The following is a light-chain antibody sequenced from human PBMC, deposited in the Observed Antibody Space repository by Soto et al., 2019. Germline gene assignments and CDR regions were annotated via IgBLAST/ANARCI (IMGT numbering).Light chain of an antibody. Sequence: QSVLTQPPSVSGAPGQRVTISCTGSSSNIGAGYDVHWYQQLPGTAPKLLIYSNTKRPSGVPDRFSGSRSGTSASLAITGLQAADEADYYCQSYDSSVVFGGGTKLTVL. CDR3: QSYDSSVV. CDR2: SNT. J-gene: IGLJ2*01. CDR1: SSNIGAGYD. V-gene: IGLV1-40*01.